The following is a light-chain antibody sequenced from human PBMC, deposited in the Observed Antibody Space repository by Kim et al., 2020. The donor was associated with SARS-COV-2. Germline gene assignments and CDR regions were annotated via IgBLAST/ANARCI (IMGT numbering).Light chain of an antibody. V-gene: IGKV1-5*01. CDR2: DAS. J-gene: IGKJ1*01. Sequence: IQMTQSPSTLSASIGDSVTITCRASQSISNYLAWYQQRPGQAPKLLVYDASTLNRGVPSRFRGSGSGTEFTLTIGGLQSDDFATYYSQQYDRYWAFGQGTKVDIK. CDR1: QSISNY. CDR3: QQYDRYWA.